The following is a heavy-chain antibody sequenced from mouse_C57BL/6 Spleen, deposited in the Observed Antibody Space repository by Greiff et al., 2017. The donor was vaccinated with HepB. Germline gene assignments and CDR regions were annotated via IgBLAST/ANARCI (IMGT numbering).Heavy chain of an antibody. CDR3: VRAQLRLPLFAY. Sequence: EVQVVESGGGLVQPKGSLKLSCAASGFTFNTYAMHWVRQAPGKGLEWVARIRSKSSNYATYYADSVKDRFTISRDDSQSMLYLQMNNLKTEDTAMYYWVRAQLRLPLFAYWGQGTLVTVSA. V-gene: IGHV10-3*01. D-gene: IGHD3-2*02. CDR2: IRSKSSNYAT. CDR1: GFTFNTYA. J-gene: IGHJ3*01.